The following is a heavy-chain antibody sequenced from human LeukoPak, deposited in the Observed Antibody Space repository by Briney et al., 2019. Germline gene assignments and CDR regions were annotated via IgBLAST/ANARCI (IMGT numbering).Heavy chain of an antibody. CDR3: ARARIDYYSSHPFDY. CDR2: INHTGNT. D-gene: IGHD6-13*01. CDR1: GGSFSGYY. Sequence: SETLSLTCAVNGGSFSGYYWNWIRQPPGKRLEWIGEINHTGNTNYNPSLKSRVTISVDTSKNQFSLKLSSVTAADTAVYYCARARIDYYSSHPFDYWGQGTLVTVSS. V-gene: IGHV4-34*01. J-gene: IGHJ4*02.